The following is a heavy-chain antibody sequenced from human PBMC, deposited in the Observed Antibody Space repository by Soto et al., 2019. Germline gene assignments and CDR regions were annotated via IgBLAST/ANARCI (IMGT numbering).Heavy chain of an antibody. Sequence: GGSLRLSCAASGFTFSNAWMIWVRQAPGKGLEWVGRIKTKTDGGTTDYGVSVKGRFTISRDDSQNTLYLQMNSLKSEDTAVYYCNTEYYDRSGQRNWGQGTLVTVSS. CDR2: IKTKTDGGTT. CDR3: NTEYYDRSGQRN. V-gene: IGHV3-15*07. D-gene: IGHD3-22*01. J-gene: IGHJ4*02. CDR1: GFTFSNAW.